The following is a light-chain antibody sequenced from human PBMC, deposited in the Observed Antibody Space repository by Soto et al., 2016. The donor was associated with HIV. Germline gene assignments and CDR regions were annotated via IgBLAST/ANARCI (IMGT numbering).Light chain of an antibody. CDR3: QVWHSSSDWV. V-gene: IGLV3-21*03. Sequence: SYELTQPPSLSVAPGKTARITCGENNIGFKSVHWYQQKPGQAPVLVLYDNNDRPSGIPERISGSNSGNTATLTISRVEAGDEADYYCQVWHSSSDWVFGRRDQADRP. J-gene: IGLJ3*02. CDR1: NIGFKS. CDR2: DNN.